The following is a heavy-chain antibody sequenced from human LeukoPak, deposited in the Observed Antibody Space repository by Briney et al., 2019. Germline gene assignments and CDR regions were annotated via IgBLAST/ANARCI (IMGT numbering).Heavy chain of an antibody. CDR3: ARMVVAAWGYYYMDV. CDR1: GFTFSNAW. CDR2: INHSGST. D-gene: IGHD2-15*01. Sequence: PGGSLRLSCAASGFTFSNAWMSWVRQAPGKGLEWIGEINHSGSTNYNPSLKSRVTISVDTSKNQFSLKLSSVTAADTAVYYCARMVVAAWGYYYMDVWGKGTTVTVSS. V-gene: IGHV4-34*01. J-gene: IGHJ6*03.